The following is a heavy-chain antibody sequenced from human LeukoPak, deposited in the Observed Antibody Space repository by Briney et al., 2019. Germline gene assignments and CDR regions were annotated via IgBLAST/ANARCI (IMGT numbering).Heavy chain of an antibody. V-gene: IGHV3-23*01. Sequence: GGSLRLSCAASGFAFTSYSMNWVRQAPGKGLEWVSTISGGGGGTYYADSVKGRFTISRDNSKNTLYLQVNSLRAEDTAVYYCAKGGKWDVTPFDYWGQGTLVTVSS. D-gene: IGHD1-26*01. CDR3: AKGGKWDVTPFDY. CDR2: ISGGGGGT. J-gene: IGHJ4*02. CDR1: GFAFTSYS.